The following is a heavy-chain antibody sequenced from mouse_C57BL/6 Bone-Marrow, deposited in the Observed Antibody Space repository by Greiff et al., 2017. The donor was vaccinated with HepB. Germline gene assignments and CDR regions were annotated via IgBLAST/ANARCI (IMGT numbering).Heavy chain of an antibody. V-gene: IGHV2-2*01. CDR3: AEWGPGGAWFAY. CDR1: GFSLTSYG. Sequence: VQLQQSGPGLVQPSQSLSITCTVSGFSLTSYGVHWVRQSPGKGLEWLGVIWSGGSTEYNAAFITRLSISKDNSKSQVFFKMNSLQADDTAIYYCAEWGPGGAWFAYWGQGTLVTVSA. CDR2: IWSGGST. J-gene: IGHJ3*01.